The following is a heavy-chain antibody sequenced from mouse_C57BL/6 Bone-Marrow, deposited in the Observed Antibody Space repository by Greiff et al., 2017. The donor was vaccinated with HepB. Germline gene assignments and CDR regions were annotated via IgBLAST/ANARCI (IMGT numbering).Heavy chain of an antibody. CDR1: GYTFTSYW. V-gene: IGHV1-69*01. Sequence: QVQLKQPGAELVMPGASVKLSCKASGYTFTSYWMHWVKQRPGQGLEWIGEIDPSDSYTNYNQKFKGKSTLTVDKSSSTAYMQLSSLTSEDSAVYYGARGTVVAYYFDDWGQGTTLTVAS. CDR3: ARGTVVAYYFDD. D-gene: IGHD1-1*01. CDR2: IDPSDSYT. J-gene: IGHJ2*01.